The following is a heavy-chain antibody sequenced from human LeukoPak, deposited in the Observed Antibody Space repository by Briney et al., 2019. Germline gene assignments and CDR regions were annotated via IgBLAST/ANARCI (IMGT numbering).Heavy chain of an antibody. V-gene: IGHV1-24*01. D-gene: IGHD2-2*02. Sequence: ASVKVSCXVSGYTLTELSMHWVRQAPGKGLEWMGGFDPEDGETIYAQKFQGRVTMTEDTSTDTAYMELSSLRSEDTAVYYCATQGSRHCSSTSCYIFDAFDIWGQGTMVTVSS. J-gene: IGHJ3*02. CDR1: GYTLTELS. CDR3: ATQGSRHCSSTSCYIFDAFDI. CDR2: FDPEDGET.